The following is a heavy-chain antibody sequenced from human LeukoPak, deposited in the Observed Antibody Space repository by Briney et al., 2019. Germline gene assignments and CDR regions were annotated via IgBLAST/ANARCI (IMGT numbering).Heavy chain of an antibody. CDR2: VYPGDSEI. CDR1: GYNFINYW. J-gene: IGHJ4*02. D-gene: IGHD1-26*01. CDR3: ARWDKSKFDF. V-gene: IGHV5-51*01. Sequence: GESLKISCKGSGYNFINYWIDWVRQMPGKGLEWMGSVYPGDSEIRYSPSFQGQVTISVDKSIRIAYLHWSSLNVSDSVMYYCARWDKSKFDFWGQGSLVTVSS.